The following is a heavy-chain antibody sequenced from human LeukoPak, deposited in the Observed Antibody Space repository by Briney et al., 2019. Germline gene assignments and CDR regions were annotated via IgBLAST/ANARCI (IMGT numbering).Heavy chain of an antibody. V-gene: IGHV3-7*01. D-gene: IGHD4-23*01. CDR2: IKQDGSEK. CDR1: GFTFSSYW. Sequence: PGGSLRLSCVASGFTFSSYWMSWVRQAPGKGLEWVANIKQDGSEKYYVDSVKGRFTISRDNAKNSLYLQMNSLRAEDTAVYYCVRAIEVATRLHPFDYWGQGTLVTVSS. J-gene: IGHJ4*02. CDR3: VRAIEVATRLHPFDY.